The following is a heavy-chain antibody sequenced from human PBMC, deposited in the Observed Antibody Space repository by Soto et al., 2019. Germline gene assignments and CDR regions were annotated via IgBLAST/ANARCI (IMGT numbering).Heavy chain of an antibody. CDR2: ISNSGCTI. CDR3: ARDHITMRKGGMDV. CDR1: GFTFSDYY. D-gene: IGHD3-22*01. V-gene: IGHV3-11*01. Sequence: PGWPLRLTCAASGFTFSDYYMRWIRKAPGKGLAWVSYISNSGCTIYYADSVKGRSTISRDNAKNSLYLQMNSLRAEDTAVYYCARDHITMRKGGMDVWGQGTTVTGSS. J-gene: IGHJ6*02.